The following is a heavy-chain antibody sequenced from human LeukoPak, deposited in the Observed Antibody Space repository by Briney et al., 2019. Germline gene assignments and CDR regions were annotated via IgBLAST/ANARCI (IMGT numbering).Heavy chain of an antibody. CDR1: GDSVSSNSAA. CDR2: TYYRSKWYN. J-gene: IGHJ4*02. Sequence: SQTLSLTCAISGDSVSSNSAAWNWIRQSPSRGLEWLGRTYYRSKWYNDYAVSVKSRITINPDASKNQFSLQLNSVTPEDTAVYYCARELGYSGYDLTRYFDYWGQGTLVTVSS. V-gene: IGHV6-1*01. D-gene: IGHD5-12*01. CDR3: ARELGYSGYDLTRYFDY.